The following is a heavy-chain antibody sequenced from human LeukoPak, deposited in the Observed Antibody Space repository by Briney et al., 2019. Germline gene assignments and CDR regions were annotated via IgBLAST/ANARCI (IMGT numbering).Heavy chain of an antibody. V-gene: IGHV3-23*01. CDR3: AKVVVVAATTSHDAFDI. J-gene: IGHJ3*02. Sequence: GGSLRLSCAASGFTFSSYAMSWVRQAPGKGLEWVSAISGSGGSTYYADSVKGRFTISRGNSKNTLYLQMNSLRAEDTAVYYCAKVVVVAATTSHDAFDIWGQGTMVTVSS. D-gene: IGHD2-15*01. CDR1: GFTFSSYA. CDR2: ISGSGGST.